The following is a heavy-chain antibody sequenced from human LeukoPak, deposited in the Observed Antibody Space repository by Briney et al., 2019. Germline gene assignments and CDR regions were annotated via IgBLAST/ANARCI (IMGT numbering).Heavy chain of an antibody. J-gene: IGHJ3*02. V-gene: IGHV3-21*01. CDR2: ISSSSSYI. Sequence: PGGSLRLSCAASGFTFSSYSMNWVRQAPGKGLEWVSSISSSSSYIYYADSVKGRFTISRDNAKNSLYLQMNSLRAEDTAVYYCARPSQGSYYGTVGGAFDIWGQGTMVTVSS. CDR3: ARPSQGSYYGTVGGAFDI. CDR1: GFTFSSYS. D-gene: IGHD1-26*01.